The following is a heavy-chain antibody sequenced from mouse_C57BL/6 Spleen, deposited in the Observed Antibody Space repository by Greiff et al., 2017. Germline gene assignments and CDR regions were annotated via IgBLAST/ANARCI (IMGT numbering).Heavy chain of an antibody. CDR1: EYEFPSHD. Sequence: DVKLVESGGGLVQPGESLKLSCESNEYEFPSHDMSWVRKTPEKRLELVAAINSDGGSTYYPDTMERRFIISRDNTKKTLYLQMSSLRSEDTALYYCARQDYDGAWFAYWGQGTLVTVSA. J-gene: IGHJ3*01. D-gene: IGHD2-4*01. V-gene: IGHV5-2*01. CDR2: INSDGGST. CDR3: ARQDYDGAWFAY.